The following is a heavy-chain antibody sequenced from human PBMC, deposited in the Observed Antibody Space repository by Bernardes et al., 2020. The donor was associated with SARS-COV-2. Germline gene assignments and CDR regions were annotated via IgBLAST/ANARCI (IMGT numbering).Heavy chain of an antibody. D-gene: IGHD2-21*02. Sequence: SLSLSFAASGFNFSSYAMSWVRQAPGKGLEWVSAISGSGGSTYYADSVKGRFTISRDNSKNTLYLQMNSLRAEDTAVYYCAKDSTPPSYCGGDCYGAFDIWGKGTMVTVSS. CDR1: GFNFSSYA. V-gene: IGHV3-23*01. CDR2: ISGSGGST. CDR3: AKDSTPPSYCGGDCYGAFDI. J-gene: IGHJ3*02.